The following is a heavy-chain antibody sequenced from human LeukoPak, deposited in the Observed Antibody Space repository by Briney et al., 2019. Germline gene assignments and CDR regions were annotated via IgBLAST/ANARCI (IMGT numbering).Heavy chain of an antibody. D-gene: IGHD3-22*01. Sequence: TGESLRLSCAASGFPLGSHAMSWVRQAPGKGLEWVSTVSGTGETTYYADSVKGRFNISRDNSKNTLYLQMNSLRPDDTAIYYCAKGHPNYYDNSGYDYWGQGTLVTVSS. CDR3: AKGHPNYYDNSGYDY. CDR1: GFPLGSHA. V-gene: IGHV3-23*01. CDR2: VSGTGETT. J-gene: IGHJ4*02.